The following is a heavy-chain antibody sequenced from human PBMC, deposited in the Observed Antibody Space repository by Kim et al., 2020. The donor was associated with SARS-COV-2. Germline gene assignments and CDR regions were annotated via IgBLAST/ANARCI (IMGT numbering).Heavy chain of an antibody. Sequence: GGSLRLSCAASGFTFDDYAMHWVRQAPGKGLEWVSLISGDGGSTYYADSVKGRFTISRDNSKNSLYLQMNSLRTEDTALYYCAKIRLGELSSAYDYWGQGTLVTVSS. V-gene: IGHV3-43*02. D-gene: IGHD3-16*02. J-gene: IGHJ4*02. CDR1: GFTFDDYA. CDR3: AKIRLGELSSAYDY. CDR2: ISGDGGST.